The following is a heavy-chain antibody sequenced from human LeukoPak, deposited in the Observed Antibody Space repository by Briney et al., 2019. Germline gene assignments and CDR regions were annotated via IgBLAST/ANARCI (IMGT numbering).Heavy chain of an antibody. J-gene: IGHJ4*02. CDR2: ISRGGSPI. CDR3: TRVSWRGEIF. V-gene: IGHV3-48*03. Sequence: PGGSLRLSCAASGFTFSSYEMSWVRQAPGKGLEWVSSISRGGSPIFYADSVRGRFTTSRDNAKKSLFLQMTSLRAEDTAVYYCTRVSWRGEIFWGQGTLVSVSS. CDR1: GFTFSSYE. D-gene: IGHD3-3*01.